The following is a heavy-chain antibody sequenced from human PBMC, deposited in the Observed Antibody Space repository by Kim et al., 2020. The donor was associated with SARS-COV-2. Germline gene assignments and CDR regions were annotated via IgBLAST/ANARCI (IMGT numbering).Heavy chain of an antibody. V-gene: IGHV4-34*01. D-gene: IGHD3-16*01. CDR2: GGA. Sequence: GGADHNPSLESLVTISIDASKNQHSLKLTSVTAADTAVYYCARLHGGIIGWGQGTLVTVSS. CDR3: ARLHGGIIG. J-gene: IGHJ4*02.